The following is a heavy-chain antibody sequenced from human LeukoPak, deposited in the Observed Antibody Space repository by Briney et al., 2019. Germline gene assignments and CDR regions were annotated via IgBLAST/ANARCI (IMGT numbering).Heavy chain of an antibody. CDR2: IYYSGST. CDR3: ARQNRYCSGGSWRPLCYYYYMDV. D-gene: IGHD2-15*01. Sequence: PSETLSLTCTVSGGSISSYYWSWIRQPPGKGLEWIGYIYYSGSTNYNPSLKSRVTISVDTSKNQFSLKLSSVTAADTAVYYCARQNRYCSGGSWRPLCYYYYMDVWGKGTTVTISS. V-gene: IGHV4-59*08. CDR1: GGSISSYY. J-gene: IGHJ6*03.